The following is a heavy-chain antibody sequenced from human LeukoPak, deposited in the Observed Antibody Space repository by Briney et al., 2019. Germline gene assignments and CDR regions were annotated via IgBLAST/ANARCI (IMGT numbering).Heavy chain of an antibody. CDR1: AFAFSSFA. D-gene: IGHD6-19*01. CDR2: INGGGNTT. Sequence: GGSLRLSCAVSAFAFSSFARGWVRQSPGKGLEWLSTINGGGNTTFYADSVKGRFTISRDNSKNTLYLHMDSLRPDDTAIYYCTKELHVAVAVADYYYFYMDVWGRGTAVTVSS. V-gene: IGHV3-23*01. CDR3: TKELHVAVAVADYYYFYMDV. J-gene: IGHJ6*03.